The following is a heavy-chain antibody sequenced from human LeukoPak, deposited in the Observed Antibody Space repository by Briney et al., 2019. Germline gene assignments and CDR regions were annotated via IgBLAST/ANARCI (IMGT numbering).Heavy chain of an antibody. CDR2: IWYDGSNK. CDR3: ARGDGYNFGLHDY. Sequence: GGSLRLSCAASGFTFSTYGMHWVRQAPGKGLEWVAVIWYDGSNKYYADSVKGRFTISRDNSKNTLYLQMNSPRAEDTAVYYCARGDGYNFGLHDYWGQGTLVTVSS. V-gene: IGHV3-33*01. D-gene: IGHD5-24*01. J-gene: IGHJ4*02. CDR1: GFTFSTYG.